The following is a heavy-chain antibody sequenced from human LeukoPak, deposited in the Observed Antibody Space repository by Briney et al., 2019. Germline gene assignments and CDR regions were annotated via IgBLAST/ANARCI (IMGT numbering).Heavy chain of an antibody. CDR2: IKQDGSEK. Sequence: GGSLRLSCAASGFPFSSYWMTWVRQAPGKGLEWVANIKQDGSEKYYVDSVKGRFTISRDNAKNSLYLQMNSLRAEDTAVYYCARGNNYGGNSYYSDYWGRGTLVTVSS. J-gene: IGHJ4*02. CDR1: GFPFSSYW. D-gene: IGHD4-23*01. V-gene: IGHV3-7*01. CDR3: ARGNNYGGNSYYSDY.